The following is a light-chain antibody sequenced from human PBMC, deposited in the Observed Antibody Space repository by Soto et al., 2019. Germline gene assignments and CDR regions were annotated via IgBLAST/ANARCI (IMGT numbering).Light chain of an antibody. CDR1: QDIRNY. V-gene: IGKV1-33*01. Sequence: DIQMTQSPSSLSASVGDRVTITCQASQDIRNYLNWYQQKPGKAPKLLIYDASYLETGVPSRFSGSGSGTDFTFTIDSLQAEDIATYYCQQYVDFPQTFGQGTKLEIK. CDR3: QQYVDFPQT. CDR2: DAS. J-gene: IGKJ2*01.